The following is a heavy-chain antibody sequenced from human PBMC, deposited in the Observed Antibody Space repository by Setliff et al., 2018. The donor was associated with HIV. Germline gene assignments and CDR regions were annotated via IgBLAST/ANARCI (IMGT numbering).Heavy chain of an antibody. CDR3: ARSYSSSLNPSGWMDV. CDR1: GVSISSHH. D-gene: IGHD6-13*01. V-gene: IGHV4-59*11. CDR2: IYYTGTI. J-gene: IGHJ6*04. Sequence: SETLSLTCNVSGVSISSHHWSWIRQPPGKGLEWIGYIYYTGTIKYNPSLESRVTISIDMSKNQLSLQLSSVTAADTAVYFCARSYSSSLNPSGWMDVWGKGTTVTVSS.